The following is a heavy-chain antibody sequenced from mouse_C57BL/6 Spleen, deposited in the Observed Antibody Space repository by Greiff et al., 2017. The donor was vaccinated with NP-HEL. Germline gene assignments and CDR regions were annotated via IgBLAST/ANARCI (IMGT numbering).Heavy chain of an antibody. J-gene: IGHJ4*01. CDR1: GYTFTSYW. D-gene: IGHD2-3*01. Sequence: VQLQQPGAELVMPGASVKLSCKASGYTFTSYWMHWVKQRPGQGLEWIGEIDPSDSYTNYNQKFKGKSTLTVDKSSSTAYMQLSSLTSEDSAVYYCATRGDGYYDAMDYWGQGTSVTVSS. CDR3: ATRGDGYYDAMDY. CDR2: IDPSDSYT. V-gene: IGHV1-69*01.